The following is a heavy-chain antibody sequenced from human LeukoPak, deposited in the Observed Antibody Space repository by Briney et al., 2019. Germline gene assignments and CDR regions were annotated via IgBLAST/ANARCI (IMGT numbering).Heavy chain of an antibody. Sequence: GGSLRLSCAASGFNLSSNYMSWVRQTPGKGLEWVSVIYSGGSTYYADSVKGRFTISRDNSKNTLYLQMNGLKAEDTAVYYSAREWGTSGYYTAGWFDPWGQGTLVTVSS. J-gene: IGHJ5*02. D-gene: IGHD3-3*01. V-gene: IGHV3-53*01. CDR1: GFNLSSNY. CDR3: AREWGTSGYYTAGWFDP. CDR2: IYSGGST.